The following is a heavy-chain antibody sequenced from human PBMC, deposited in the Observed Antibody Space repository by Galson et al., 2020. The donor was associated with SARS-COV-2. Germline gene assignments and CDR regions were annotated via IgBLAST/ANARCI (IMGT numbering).Heavy chain of an antibody. V-gene: IGHV4-31*03. J-gene: IGHJ3*02. CDR3: AGRSEWLCYNAGACVS. CDR2: IYYSGST. Sequence: SETLSLTCTVSGGSISSGGYYWSWIRQHPGKGLEWIGYIYYSGSTYYNPSLKSRVTISVDTSKNQFSLKLSSVTAADTAVYYCAGRSEWLCYNAGACVSWGQETMVTGSS. D-gene: IGHD3-3*01. CDR1: GGSISSGGYY.